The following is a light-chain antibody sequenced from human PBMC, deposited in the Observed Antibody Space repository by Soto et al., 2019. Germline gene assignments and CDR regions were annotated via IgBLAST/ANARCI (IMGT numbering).Light chain of an antibody. CDR2: GNS. Sequence: QSVLTQPPSVSGAPGQTVTISCTGSISNIGAGFDVHWYHQLPGTAPKLLIYGNSKRPSGVFDRFSGSKSGTLASLAITGLQAEDEGDCYCQSHDSSLSAVVFGGGTKLTVL. CDR1: ISNIGAGFD. CDR3: QSHDSSLSAVV. J-gene: IGLJ2*01. V-gene: IGLV1-40*01.